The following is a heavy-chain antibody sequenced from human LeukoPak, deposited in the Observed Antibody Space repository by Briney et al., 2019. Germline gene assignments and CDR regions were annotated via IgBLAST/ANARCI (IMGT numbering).Heavy chain of an antibody. CDR1: GFTFSSYA. CDR2: ISGSGGST. V-gene: IGHV3-23*01. Sequence: GGSLRLSCAASGFTFSSYAMSWVRQAPGKGLEWVSAISGSGGSTYYADSVKGRFTISRDKSKNTLYLQMNSLRAEDTAVYYCAKARGAVAGYISRDAFDIWGQGTMVTVSS. J-gene: IGHJ3*02. CDR3: AKARGAVAGYISRDAFDI. D-gene: IGHD6-19*01.